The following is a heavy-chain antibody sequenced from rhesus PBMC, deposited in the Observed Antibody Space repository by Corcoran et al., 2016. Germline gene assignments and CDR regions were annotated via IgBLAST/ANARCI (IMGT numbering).Heavy chain of an antibody. D-gene: IGHD5-12*01. J-gene: IGHJ4*01. Sequence: QVQLQESGPGLVKPSETLSLTCAVSGGSISDDYYWSWIRQPPGKGLAWIGYIYGSGGGTNYHPSLKNRVTMSIDTTKNQFSLKLSSVTAADTAVYYCARGRDTATVMDYFDYWGQGVLVTVSS. CDR2: IYGSGGGT. V-gene: IGHV4-106*01. CDR3: ARGRDTATVMDYFDY. CDR1: GGSISDDYY.